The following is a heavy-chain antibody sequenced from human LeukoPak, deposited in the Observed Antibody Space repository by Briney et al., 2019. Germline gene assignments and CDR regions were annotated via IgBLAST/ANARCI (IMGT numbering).Heavy chain of an antibody. J-gene: IGHJ4*02. CDR3: AREPWSIAYCSSTNCGLNS. V-gene: IGHV3-23*01. Sequence: GGTLRLSCAASGITFSSYGMSWVRQAPGKGLEWVSAIGTTGGSTYYADSVKGRFTISRDNSKNTLYLQMNSLRAEDTAVYYCAREPWSIAYCSSTNCGLNSWGQGTLDTVSS. D-gene: IGHD2-2*01. CDR1: GITFSSYG. CDR2: IGTTGGST.